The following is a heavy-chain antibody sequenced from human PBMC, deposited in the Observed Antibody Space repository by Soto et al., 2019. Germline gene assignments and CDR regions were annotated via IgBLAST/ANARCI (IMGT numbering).Heavy chain of an antibody. Sequence: EVQLVESGGGLVQPGGSLRLSCAASGFAFNKYEMNWVRQVPGKGLEWVAHISNSETAIYYADFVKGRFTISRDNAKRSLYLQMDSLTVDDTAVYYCAREMPTNLPYFDLWGQGPLVTVSS. CDR1: GFAFNKYE. V-gene: IGHV3-48*03. J-gene: IGHJ4*02. CDR2: ISNSETAI. CDR3: AREMPTNLPYFDL. D-gene: IGHD1-1*01.